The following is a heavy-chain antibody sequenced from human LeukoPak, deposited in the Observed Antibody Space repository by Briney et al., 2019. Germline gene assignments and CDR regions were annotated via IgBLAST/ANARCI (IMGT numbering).Heavy chain of an antibody. J-gene: IGHJ6*02. CDR1: GGSFSGYY. Sequence: SETLSLTCAVYGGSFSGYYWSWIRQPPGKGLEWIGSVYYSGNTYYSPSLKSRITISVDTSKNQFSLKVTSVTAADTAVYYCARRGLPVTRYGMDVWGQGTTVTVSS. CDR3: ARRGLPVTRYGMDV. CDR2: VYYSGNT. V-gene: IGHV4-34*01. D-gene: IGHD4-17*01.